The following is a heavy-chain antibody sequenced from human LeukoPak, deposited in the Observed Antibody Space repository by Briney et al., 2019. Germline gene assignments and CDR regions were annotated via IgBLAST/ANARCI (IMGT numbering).Heavy chain of an antibody. V-gene: IGHV3-48*02. D-gene: IGHD4-23*01. Sequence: PEGSLRLSCAASGFTFSSYSMNWVRQAPGKGLEWVSYISSSSSTIYYADSVRGRFTISRDNAKNSLYLQINSLRDEDTAVYYCARETVGLDYWGQGTLVTVSS. CDR3: ARETVGLDY. CDR2: ISSSSSTI. J-gene: IGHJ4*02. CDR1: GFTFSSYS.